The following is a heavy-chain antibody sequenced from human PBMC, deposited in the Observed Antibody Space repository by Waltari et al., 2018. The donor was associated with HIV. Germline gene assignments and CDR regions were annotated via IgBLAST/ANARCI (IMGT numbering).Heavy chain of an antibody. CDR1: GGAFSSYT. J-gene: IGHJ4*02. Sequence: QVQLVQSGAEVKKPGSSVKVSCKASGGAFSSYTINWVRKAPGQGFEWLGRIIPKSDTPNNAQKFQGRVTITADKSTSTAYMELTSLRSDDTAVYYCASARETMGVDFDSWGLGTLVTVSS. V-gene: IGHV1-69*08. D-gene: IGHD3-16*01. CDR2: IIPKSDTP. CDR3: ASARETMGVDFDS.